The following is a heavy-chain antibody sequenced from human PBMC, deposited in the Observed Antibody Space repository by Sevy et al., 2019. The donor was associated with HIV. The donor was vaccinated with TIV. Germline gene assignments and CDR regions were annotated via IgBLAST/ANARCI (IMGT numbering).Heavy chain of an antibody. V-gene: IGHV3-23*01. J-gene: IGHJ4*02. CDR3: AKFPHAAYDFVWGSYRYNVYYFDF. CDR2: ISGGGDST. Sequence: GGSLRLSCAASGFTFSSYAMTWVRQAPGKGLEWVSGISGGGDSTYYADSVKGRFTISRDNSKNTLYLQMNSLRAEDTAVYYCAKFPHAAYDFVWGSYRYNVYYFDFWGQGTLVTVSS. CDR1: GFTFSSYA. D-gene: IGHD3-16*02.